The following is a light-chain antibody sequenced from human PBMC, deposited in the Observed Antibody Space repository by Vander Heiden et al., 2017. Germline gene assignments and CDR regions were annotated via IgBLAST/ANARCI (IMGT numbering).Light chain of an antibody. Sequence: DIQMTQSPFSLSASAGDRVTITCRASQSISSYLHWYRQKPGKAPELLIDAASSLLSGVPSRLSGSGSGTEFSRTSSSLKPEDFATYYCQQSFKDPWTFGQGTTVEIK. J-gene: IGKJ1*01. CDR3: QQSFKDPWT. V-gene: IGKV1-39*01. CDR1: QSISSY. CDR2: AAS.